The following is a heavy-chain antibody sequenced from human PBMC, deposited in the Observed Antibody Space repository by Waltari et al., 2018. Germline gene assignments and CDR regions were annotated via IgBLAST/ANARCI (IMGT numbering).Heavy chain of an antibody. CDR3: AKDLSVTKNNRYFDL. V-gene: IGHV3-23*01. CDR1: GFTFSSHA. J-gene: IGHJ2*01. Sequence: EVRLLESGGGLVQPGGSLRLSCAASGFTFSSHAMRWVRQAQGKGLEWVAAIRGSGGSTYYADSVKGRFTISRDNSKNTLYLQMNSLRAEDTAVYYCAKDLSVTKNNRYFDLWGRGTLVTVSS. D-gene: IGHD4-17*01. CDR2: IRGSGGST.